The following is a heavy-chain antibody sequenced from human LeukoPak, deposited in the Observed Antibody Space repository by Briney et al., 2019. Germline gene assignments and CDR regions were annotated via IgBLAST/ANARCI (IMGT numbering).Heavy chain of an antibody. V-gene: IGHV1-2*02. D-gene: IGHD4-17*01. J-gene: IGHJ5*02. CDR2: INPNSGDT. CDR3: ARPNGDYHNWFDP. Sequence: ALVKLSCKASGYTFTGYYIHWVRQAPGQGLEWMGWINPNSGDTNYAQKFQDRVTLSRDTSISTAYMELTNLRSDDTAVYYCARPNGDYHNWFDPWGQGTLVTVS. CDR1: GYTFTGYY.